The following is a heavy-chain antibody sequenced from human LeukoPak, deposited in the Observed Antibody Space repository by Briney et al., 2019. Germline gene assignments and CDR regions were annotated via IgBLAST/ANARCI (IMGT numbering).Heavy chain of an antibody. CDR2: IYHSGST. J-gene: IGHJ5*02. V-gene: IGHV4-4*02. Sequence: SGTLSLTCAVSGGSISSSNWWSWVRQPPGKGLEWIGEIYHSGSTNYNPSLKSRVTISVDKSKNQFSLKLSSVTAADTAVYYCARKRYSSSWYRTNWFDPWGQGTLVTVSS. CDR1: GGSISSSNW. CDR3: ARKRYSSSWYRTNWFDP. D-gene: IGHD6-13*01.